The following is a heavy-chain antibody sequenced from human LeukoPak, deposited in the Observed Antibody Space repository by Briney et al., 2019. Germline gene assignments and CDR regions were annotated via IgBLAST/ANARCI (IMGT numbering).Heavy chain of an antibody. CDR3: ARDLPYYDSSGYPYFDY. V-gene: IGHV3-21*01. J-gene: IGHJ4*02. Sequence: PGGSLRLSCAASVFTFSSYSMNWVRQAPGKALEGVSSISSSSSYIYYADSVKGRFTISRDNAENSLYLQMNSLRAEGTAVYYCARDLPYYDSSGYPYFDYWGQGTLVTVSS. CDR1: VFTFSSYS. D-gene: IGHD3-22*01. CDR2: ISSSSSYI.